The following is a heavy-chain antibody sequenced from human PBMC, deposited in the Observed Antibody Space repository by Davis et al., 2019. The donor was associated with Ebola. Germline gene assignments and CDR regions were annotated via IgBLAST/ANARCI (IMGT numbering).Heavy chain of an antibody. D-gene: IGHD2-21*01. V-gene: IGHV3-21*01. J-gene: IGHJ3*02. CDR2: IGSSSSYI. Sequence: PGGSLRLSCAASGFTFSSYSMNWVRQAPGKGLEWVSSIGSSSSYIYYADSVKGRFTISRDNAKNSLYLQMNSLRAEDTAVYYCARADIVVVLEAFDIWGQGTMVTVSS. CDR3: ARADIVVVLEAFDI. CDR1: GFTFSSYS.